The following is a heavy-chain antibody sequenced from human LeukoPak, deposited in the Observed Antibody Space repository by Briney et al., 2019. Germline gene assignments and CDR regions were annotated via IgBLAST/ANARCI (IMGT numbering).Heavy chain of an antibody. J-gene: IGHJ6*03. CDR1: GFTVSSNY. CDR2: IYSGGST. V-gene: IGHV3-53*01. CDR3: AREIVIINYYYYMDV. Sequence: GGSLRLSCAASGFTVSSNYMSWVRQAPGKGLEWVSVIYSGGSTYYADSVKGRFTISRDNSKNTLYLQMNSLRAEDTAVYYCAREIVIINYYYYMDVWGKGTTVTVSS. D-gene: IGHD3-10*01.